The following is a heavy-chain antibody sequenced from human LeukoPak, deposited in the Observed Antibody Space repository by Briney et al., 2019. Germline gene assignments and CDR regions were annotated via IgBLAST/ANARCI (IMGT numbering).Heavy chain of an antibody. CDR3: ARDGRLYYYYMDV. J-gene: IGHJ6*03. D-gene: IGHD6-25*01. V-gene: IGHV1-2*02. Sequence: ASVKVSCKASGHTFTGYYMHWVRQAPGQGREWMGWINPNSGGTNYAQKFQGRVTMTRDTSISTAYMELSRLRSDDTAVYYCARDGRLYYYYMDVWGKGTTVTVSS. CDR1: GHTFTGYY. CDR2: INPNSGGT.